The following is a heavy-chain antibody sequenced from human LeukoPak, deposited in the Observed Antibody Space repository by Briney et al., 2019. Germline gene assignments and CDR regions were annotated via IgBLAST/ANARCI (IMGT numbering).Heavy chain of an antibody. CDR2: IYYSGST. V-gene: IGHV4-39*07. CDR1: GGPLSSSSYY. Sequence: SETLSLTCTVSGGPLSSSSYYWGWIRQPPGKGLEWIGSIYYSGSTYYNPSLKSRVTISVDTSKNQFSLKLSSVTAADTAVYYCARASYGDYGGTFDYWGQGTLVTVSS. CDR3: ARASYGDYGGTFDY. D-gene: IGHD4-17*01. J-gene: IGHJ4*02.